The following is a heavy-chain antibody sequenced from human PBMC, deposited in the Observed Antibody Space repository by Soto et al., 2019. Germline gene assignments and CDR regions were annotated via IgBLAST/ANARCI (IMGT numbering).Heavy chain of an antibody. D-gene: IGHD4-17*01. CDR3: ARDDYGDWGGADYFYYMEV. CDR2: IYYNGNT. Sequence: PSETLSLTCTVSGVSMSNYYWSWIRQPPGKGLEWLGYIYYNGNTNYNPSLKSRVTISLSMSKNQFSLKLSSVTAADTAVYYCARDDYGDWGGADYFYYMEVWGKGTTVTVSS. J-gene: IGHJ6*03. V-gene: IGHV4-59*01. CDR1: GVSMSNYY.